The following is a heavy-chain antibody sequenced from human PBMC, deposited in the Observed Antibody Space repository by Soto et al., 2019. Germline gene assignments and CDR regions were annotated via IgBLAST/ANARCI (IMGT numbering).Heavy chain of an antibody. CDR3: ARNLGYCSGGSCYFFDY. D-gene: IGHD2-15*01. V-gene: IGHV1-18*01. J-gene: IGHJ4*02. Sequence: ASVKVSCKASGYTFTSYGISWVRQAPGQGLEWMGWISAYNGNTNYAQKLQGRVTMTTDTSTSTAYMELRSLRSDDTAVYYCARNLGYCSGGSCYFFDYWGQGPLVTVYS. CDR2: ISAYNGNT. CDR1: GYTFTSYG.